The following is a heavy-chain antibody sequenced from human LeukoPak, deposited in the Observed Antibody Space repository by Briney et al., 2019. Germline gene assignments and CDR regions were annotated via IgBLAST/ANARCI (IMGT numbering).Heavy chain of an antibody. CDR2: ISTSSSYI. J-gene: IGHJ4*02. CDR3: ARGTLNIPGEHGAFDY. V-gene: IGHV3-21*01. Sequence: PGGSLRLSCAASGFTFSSYSMNWVRQAPGKGLEWVSSISTSSSYIHYADSVKGRFTISRDNAKHSLYLQMNSLRAEDTAVYYCARGTLNIPGEHGAFDYWGQGTLVTVSS. CDR1: GFTFSSYS. D-gene: IGHD1-14*01.